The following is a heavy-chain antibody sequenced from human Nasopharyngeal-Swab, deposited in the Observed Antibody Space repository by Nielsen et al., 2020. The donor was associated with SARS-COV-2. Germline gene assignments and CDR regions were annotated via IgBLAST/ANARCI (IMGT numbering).Heavy chain of an antibody. Sequence: SLKISCAASGFTFDDYAMHWVRQAPGKGLEWVSGISWHSGSIGYADSVKGRFTISRDNAKNSLYLQMNSLRAEDTALYYCEKERGGSSTGFYFDYWGQGTLVTVSS. CDR3: EKERGGSSTGFYFDY. J-gene: IGHJ4*02. CDR2: ISWHSGSI. V-gene: IGHV3-9*01. CDR1: GFTFDDYA. D-gene: IGHD6-6*01.